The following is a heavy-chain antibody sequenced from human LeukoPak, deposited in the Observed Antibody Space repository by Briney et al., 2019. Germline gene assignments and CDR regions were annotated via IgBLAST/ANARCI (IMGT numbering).Heavy chain of an antibody. CDR2: IYIGGST. J-gene: IGHJ4*02. V-gene: IGHV3-53*01. CDR3: ARVRDDSSGYYWYYFDY. CDR1: GFTVSSNY. Sequence: GGSLRLSCAASGFTVSSNYMSWVRQAPGKGLEWVSVIYIGGSTYYADSVKGRFTISRDNSKNTLYLQMNSLRAEDTAVYYCARVRDDSSGYYWYYFDYWGQGTLVTVSS. D-gene: IGHD3-22*01.